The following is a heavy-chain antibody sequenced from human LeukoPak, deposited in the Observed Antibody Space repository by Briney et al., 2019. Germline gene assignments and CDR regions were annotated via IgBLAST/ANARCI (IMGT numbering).Heavy chain of an antibody. Sequence: PSETLSLTCTVSGGSISSGDYYWSWIRQPPGKGLEWIGYIYYSGNTYYNPSLKSRVTISVDTSKNQFSLKLRSVTAADTAVYYCARVVVVVVAATGWFDPWGQGTLVTVSS. CDR3: ARVVVVVVAATGWFDP. V-gene: IGHV4-30-4*08. CDR2: IYYSGNT. J-gene: IGHJ5*02. CDR1: GGSISSGDYY. D-gene: IGHD2-15*01.